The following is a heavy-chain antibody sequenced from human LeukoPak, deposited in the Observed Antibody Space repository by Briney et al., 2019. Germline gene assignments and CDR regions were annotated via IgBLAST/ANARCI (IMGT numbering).Heavy chain of an antibody. V-gene: IGHV6-1*01. J-gene: IGHJ4*02. CDR2: TYYRSKWIN. D-gene: IGHD1-7*01. Sequence: SQTLSLTCDISGDSVSSTSSAWSWIRQSPSRGLEWLGRTYYRSKWINDYAVSVKGRITINPDTSKNQFSLQLNSVTPEDTAIYYCARNYRPDFDCWGQGTLVTVFS. CDR3: ARNYRPDFDC. CDR1: GDSVSSTSSA.